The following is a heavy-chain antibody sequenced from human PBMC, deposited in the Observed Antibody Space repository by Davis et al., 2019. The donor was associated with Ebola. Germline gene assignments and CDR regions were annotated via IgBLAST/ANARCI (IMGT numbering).Heavy chain of an antibody. V-gene: IGHV4-39*07. CDR2: IYNSGST. CDR1: GGSISSSSYY. Sequence: LRLSCTVSGGSISSSSYYWGWIRQPPGKGLEWIGSIYNSGSTYYNPSLESRVTISVDTSKNQLSLKLSSVTAADTAVYYCARVGYDFWSGYLSNNWFDPWGQGTLVTVSS. CDR3: ARVGYDFWSGYLSNNWFDP. D-gene: IGHD3-3*01. J-gene: IGHJ5*02.